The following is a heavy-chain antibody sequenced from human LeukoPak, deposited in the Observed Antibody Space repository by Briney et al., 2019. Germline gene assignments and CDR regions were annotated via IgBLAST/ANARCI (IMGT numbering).Heavy chain of an antibody. CDR1: GFSFSAAW. J-gene: IGHJ4*02. V-gene: IGHV3-7*01. CDR3: VNLGYSD. CDR2: IKNDGSDK. Sequence: GGSLRLSCEASGFSFSAAWVTWVRQAPGKGLEWVATIKNDGSDKYYVDSVKGRFTLSRDNAKNLVYLQMNSLRVEDTAVYYCVNLGYSDGGQGTLVTVSS. D-gene: IGHD5-12*01.